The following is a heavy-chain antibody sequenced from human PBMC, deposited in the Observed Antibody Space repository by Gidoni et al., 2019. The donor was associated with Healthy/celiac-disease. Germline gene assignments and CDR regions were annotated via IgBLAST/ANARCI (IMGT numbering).Heavy chain of an antibody. D-gene: IGHD4-17*01. CDR1: GFTFSSYA. Sequence: EVQLLESGGGLVQPGGSLRLSCAPSGFTFSSYAMSWVRQAPGKGLEWVSAISGSGGSTYYADSVKGRFTISRDNAKNTLYLQMNSRRAEDTAVYYCAKVGSVTPEDYWGQGTLVTVSS. J-gene: IGHJ4*02. V-gene: IGHV3-23*01. CDR2: ISGSGGST. CDR3: AKVGSVTPEDY.